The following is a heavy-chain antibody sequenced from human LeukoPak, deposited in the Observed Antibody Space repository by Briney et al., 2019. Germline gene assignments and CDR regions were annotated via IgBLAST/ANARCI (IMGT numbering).Heavy chain of an antibody. CDR1: GFTFSDYY. Sequence: GGSLRLSCAASGFTFSDYYMSWIRQAPGKGLEWISYIGISSGNTKYADSVKGRFTISGDKAKNSVYLQMNSLRVEDTAVYYCARDTKYAFDNWGQGTLVTASS. J-gene: IGHJ4*02. CDR2: IGISSGNT. V-gene: IGHV3-11*06. CDR3: ARDTKYAFDN. D-gene: IGHD2-2*01.